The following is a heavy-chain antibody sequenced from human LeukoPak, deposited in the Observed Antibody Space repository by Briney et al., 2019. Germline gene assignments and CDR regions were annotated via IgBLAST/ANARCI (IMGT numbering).Heavy chain of an antibody. CDR1: VGSFSGYY. D-gene: IGHD3-22*01. V-gene: IGHV4-34*01. J-gene: IGHJ5*02. CDR3: ARGQYYYDSSGYYYWFDP. CDR2: INHSGST. Sequence: PSETLSLTCAVYVGSFSGYYWSWIRQPPGKGLEWIREINHSGSTNYNPSLKSRVTISVDTSKNQFSLKLSSVTAADTAVYYCARGQYYYDSSGYYYWFDPWGQGTLVTVSS.